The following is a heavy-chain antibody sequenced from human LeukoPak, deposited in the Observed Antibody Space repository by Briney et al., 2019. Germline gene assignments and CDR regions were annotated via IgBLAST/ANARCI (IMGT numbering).Heavy chain of an antibody. D-gene: IGHD6-13*01. J-gene: IGHJ4*02. CDR1: GGTFSSYA. Sequence: SVKVSCKASGGTFSSYAISWVRQAPGQGLEWMGGIIPIFGTANYAQKFQGRVTITADESTSTAYMELSSLRSEDTAVYYCARDKGQQLILDDYWGQGTLVTVSS. CDR2: IIPIFGTA. CDR3: ARDKGQQLILDDY. V-gene: IGHV1-69*13.